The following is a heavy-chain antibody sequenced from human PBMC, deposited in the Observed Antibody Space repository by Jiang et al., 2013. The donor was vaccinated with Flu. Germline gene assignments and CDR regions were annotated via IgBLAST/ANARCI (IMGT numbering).Heavy chain of an antibody. CDR3: AKDFSDYGDAFDI. V-gene: IGHV3-30*18. J-gene: IGHJ3*02. CDR1: GFTFSSYG. D-gene: IGHD4-17*01. CDR2: ISYDGSNK. Sequence: GVVQPGRSLRLSCAASGFTFSSYGMHWVRQAPGKGLEWVAVISYDGSNKYYADSVKGRFTISRDNSKNTLYLQMNSLRAEDTAVYYCAKDFSDYGDAFDIWGQGTMVTVSS.